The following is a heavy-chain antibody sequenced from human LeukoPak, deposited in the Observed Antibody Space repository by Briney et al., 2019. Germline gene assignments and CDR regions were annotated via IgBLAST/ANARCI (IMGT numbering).Heavy chain of an antibody. Sequence: SETLSLTCTVSGGSISSYYWSWIRQPPGKGLEWIGYIYYSGSTYYNPSLKNRVTISVDTSKNQFSLKLSSVTATDTAVYYCARLGHSVTYYVDHYYFDYWGQGTLVTVSS. CDR3: ARLGHSVTYYVDHYYFDY. D-gene: IGHD1-26*01. J-gene: IGHJ4*02. CDR1: GGSISSYY. CDR2: IYYSGST. V-gene: IGHV4-59*04.